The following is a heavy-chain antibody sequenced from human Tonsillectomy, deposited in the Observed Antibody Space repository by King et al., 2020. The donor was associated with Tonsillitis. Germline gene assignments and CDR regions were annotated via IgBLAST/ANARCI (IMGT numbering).Heavy chain of an antibody. CDR2: IKKEGTTK. D-gene: IGHD2-21*02. Sequence: VQLVESGGGVVQPGGSLRLSCTASGFTFSNSWMGWVRQAPGKGLEWVANIKKEGTTKYYVGSARVRFTISRDNTKSSLYLQLSSLRADDTALYYCARHSDWNFDTWGQGTLVTVSS. J-gene: IGHJ4*02. CDR1: GFTFSNSW. V-gene: IGHV3-7*01. CDR3: ARHSDWNFDT.